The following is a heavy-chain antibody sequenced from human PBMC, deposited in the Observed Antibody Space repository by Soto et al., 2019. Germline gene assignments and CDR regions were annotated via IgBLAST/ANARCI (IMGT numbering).Heavy chain of an antibody. V-gene: IGHV3-9*01. D-gene: IGHD6-13*01. CDR2: INWNSDKV. CDR1: GFNLGNYA. J-gene: IGHJ4*02. CDR3: AKDNGSTPYYVDS. Sequence: EVQLVESGGGLVQPGRSLRLSCEVSGFNLGNYAMHWVRQAPGKGLEWVAGINWNSDKVGFAGSVKGGFTISSDNAKNSVYLQMNGLTTEDTARYYWAKDNGSTPYYVDSWGQGILVTVSS.